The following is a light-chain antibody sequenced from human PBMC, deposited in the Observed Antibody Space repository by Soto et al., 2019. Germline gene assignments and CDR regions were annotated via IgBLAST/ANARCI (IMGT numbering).Light chain of an antibody. J-gene: IGKJ1*01. V-gene: IGKV1-5*03. CDR1: QSISSW. CDR3: QQYSGYWT. Sequence: IQMTQSPSTLSASVGDRVTITCRASQSISSWLAWYQQKPGKAPKLLIYKASSLESGVPSRFSGSGSGTEFTLTISSLQPDDYATYYCQQYSGYWTFGPGTKVEIK. CDR2: KAS.